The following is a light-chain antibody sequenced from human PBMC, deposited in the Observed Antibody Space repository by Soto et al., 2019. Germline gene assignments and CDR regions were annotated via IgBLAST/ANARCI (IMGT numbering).Light chain of an antibody. J-gene: IGLJ1*01. CDR3: GTWDSSLNGYV. CDR2: NDK. CDR1: RSNIGTNP. Sequence: QSVLTQPPSASGTPGQRITISCSGDRSNIGTNPVAWYQQLPGTAPKLLINNDKHRPSGVPDRFSGSRSGASASLAISGLQAEDEADYFCGTWDSSLNGYVFGPGTKLTVL. V-gene: IGLV1-44*01.